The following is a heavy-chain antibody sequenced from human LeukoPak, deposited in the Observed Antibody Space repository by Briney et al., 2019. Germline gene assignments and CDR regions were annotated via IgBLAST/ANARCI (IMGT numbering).Heavy chain of an antibody. D-gene: IGHD6-19*01. CDR1: GYTFTSYY. J-gene: IGHJ3*02. CDR3: ARPVAGTGGAFDI. Sequence: ASVKVSCKASGYTFTSYYMHWVRQAPGQGLEWMGIINPSGGSTSYAQKFQGRVTMTRDMSTSTVYMELSSLRSEDTAVYYCARPVAGTGGAFDIWGQGTMVTVSS. CDR2: INPSGGST. V-gene: IGHV1-46*01.